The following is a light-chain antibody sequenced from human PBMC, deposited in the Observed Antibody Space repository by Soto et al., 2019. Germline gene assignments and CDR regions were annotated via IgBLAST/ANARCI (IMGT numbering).Light chain of an antibody. CDR1: QRVLYSSNNKHY. V-gene: IGKV4-1*01. CDR3: QEDYSNSQGFT. J-gene: IGKJ3*01. Sequence: DIVMTQSPDSLAVSLGEGATINCKSSQRVLYSSNNKHYLAWYQQKPGQPPKLLIYWASTRESGVPDRFIGRGSGPYCSLTFSSLQAVDVAVYYGQEDYSNSQGFTFGRGNKVYIK. CDR2: WAS.